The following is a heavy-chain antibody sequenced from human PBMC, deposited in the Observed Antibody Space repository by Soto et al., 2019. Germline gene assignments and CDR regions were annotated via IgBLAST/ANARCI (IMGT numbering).Heavy chain of an antibody. CDR3: ASRSRGRCYNY. Sequence: QLQLQESGPGLVKSSETLSLTCTVSGGGVYSDGYYWGWIRRPPGQGLEWIGHIYYSGSTYYNPSLKSRVTTSLDTSKNQFSLRLNAVTAADTAVYYCASRSRGRCYNYWGPGTLVTVSS. CDR1: GGGVYSDGYY. CDR2: IYYSGST. D-gene: IGHD2-15*01. V-gene: IGHV4-39*01. J-gene: IGHJ4*02.